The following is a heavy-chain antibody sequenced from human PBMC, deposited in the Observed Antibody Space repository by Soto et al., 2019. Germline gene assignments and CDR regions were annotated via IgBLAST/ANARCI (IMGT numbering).Heavy chain of an antibody. Sequence: EVQLVESGGGLVKPGGSLRLSCAASGFTFSSYSMNWVRQAPGKGLEWVSSISSSSSYIYYADSVKGRFTISRDNAKNSLYLQMTSLRAEDTAVYYCARGDIVVVPAATNGMDVWGQGTTVTVSS. D-gene: IGHD2-2*01. V-gene: IGHV3-21*01. CDR2: ISSSSSYI. J-gene: IGHJ6*02. CDR1: GFTFSSYS. CDR3: ARGDIVVVPAATNGMDV.